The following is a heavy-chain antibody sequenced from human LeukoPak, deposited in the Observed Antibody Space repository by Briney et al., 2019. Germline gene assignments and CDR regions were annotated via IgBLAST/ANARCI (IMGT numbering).Heavy chain of an antibody. Sequence: GGSLRLSCAASGFTFSSYAMHWVRQAPGKGLEWVAVISYDGSNKYYADSVKGRFTISRDNSKNTLYLQMDSLRAEDTAVYYCARGDPLPGGYDTRGYMDVWGKGTTVTVSS. D-gene: IGHD5-12*01. V-gene: IGHV3-30*04. J-gene: IGHJ6*03. CDR1: GFTFSSYA. CDR3: ARGDPLPGGYDTRGYMDV. CDR2: ISYDGSNK.